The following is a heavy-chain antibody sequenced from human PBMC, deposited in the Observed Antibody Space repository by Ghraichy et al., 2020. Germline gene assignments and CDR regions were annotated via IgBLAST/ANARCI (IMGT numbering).Heavy chain of an antibody. CDR1: GYTFTSYG. D-gene: IGHD3-22*01. CDR2: ISAYNGNT. CDR3: ARVEDPRHYYDSSGHGGRAFDI. V-gene: IGHV1-18*01. Sequence: ASVKVSCKASGYTFTSYGISWVRQAPGQGLEWMGWISAYNGNTNYAQKLQGRVTMTTDTSTSTAYMELRSLRSDDTAVYYCARVEDPRHYYDSSGHGGRAFDIWGQGTMVTVSS. J-gene: IGHJ3*02.